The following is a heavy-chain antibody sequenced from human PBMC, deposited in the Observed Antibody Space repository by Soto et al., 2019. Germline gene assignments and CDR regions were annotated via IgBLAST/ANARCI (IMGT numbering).Heavy chain of an antibody. CDR1: GYTFTSYG. Sequence: ASVKVSCKASGYTFTSYGISWVRQAPGQGLEWMGWISAYNGNTNYAQKLQGRVTMTTDTSTSTAYMELRSLRSDDTAVYYCARRGANQGIAARFDPWGQGTLVTVSS. CDR2: ISAYNGNT. V-gene: IGHV1-18*04. CDR3: ARRGANQGIAARFDP. J-gene: IGHJ5*02. D-gene: IGHD6-13*01.